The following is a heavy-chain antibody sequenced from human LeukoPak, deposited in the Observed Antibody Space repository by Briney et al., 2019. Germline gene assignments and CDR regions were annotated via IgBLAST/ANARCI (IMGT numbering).Heavy chain of an antibody. D-gene: IGHD5-12*01. Sequence: GSLSLSCAASGFTFSNYGMHWVRPAPGKGLEWVAVISYDGSNKYYADSVKGRFTISRDNSKNTLYLQMNSLRAEDTAVYYCAKGVNGYDYFDYWGQGTLVTVSS. J-gene: IGHJ4*02. CDR1: GFTFSNYG. CDR3: AKGVNGYDYFDY. CDR2: ISYDGSNK. V-gene: IGHV3-30*18.